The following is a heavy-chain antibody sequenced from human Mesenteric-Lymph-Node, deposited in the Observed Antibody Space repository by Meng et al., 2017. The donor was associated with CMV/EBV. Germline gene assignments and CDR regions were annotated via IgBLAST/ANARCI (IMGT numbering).Heavy chain of an antibody. CDR2: ISSSGSTI. Sequence: GESLKISCAASGFTFSDYYMSWIRQAPGKGLEWVSYISSSGSTIYYADSVKGRFTISRDNAKNSLYLQMNSLRAEDTAVYYCARFIVVVPAAILGPFDYWGQGTLVTVSS. CDR1: GFTFSDYY. J-gene: IGHJ4*02. D-gene: IGHD2-2*02. V-gene: IGHV3-11*01. CDR3: ARFIVVVPAAILGPFDY.